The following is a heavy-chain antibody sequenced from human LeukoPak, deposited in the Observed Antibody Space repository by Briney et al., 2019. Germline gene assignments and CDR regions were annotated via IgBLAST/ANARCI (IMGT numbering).Heavy chain of an antibody. CDR2: TSGST. V-gene: IGHV4-4*07. D-gene: IGHD5-18*01. CDR1: GGSISSYY. Sequence: SETLSLTCIVTGGSISSYYWSWIRQPAGKGLEWIGRTSGSTNYNPSLKSRVTMSLDTSKNQFSLKLSSVTAADTAVYYCARAYTLQLPSYGMDVWCQGTTVTVSS. CDR3: ARAYTLQLPSYGMDV. J-gene: IGHJ6*02.